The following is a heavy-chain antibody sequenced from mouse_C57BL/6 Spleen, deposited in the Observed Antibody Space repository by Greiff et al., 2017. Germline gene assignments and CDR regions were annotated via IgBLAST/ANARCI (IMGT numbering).Heavy chain of an antibody. CDR1: GYTFTSYW. CDR3: ARRGDYEAWFAY. D-gene: IGHD2-4*01. J-gene: IGHJ3*01. Sequence: QVQLQQSGAELVKPGASVKMSCKASGYTFTSYWITWVKQRPGQGLEWIGDIYPGSGSTNYNEKFKSKATLTVGTSSSTAYMQLSSLTSEDSAVYYCARRGDYEAWFAYWGQGTLVTVSA. CDR2: IYPGSGST. V-gene: IGHV1-55*01.